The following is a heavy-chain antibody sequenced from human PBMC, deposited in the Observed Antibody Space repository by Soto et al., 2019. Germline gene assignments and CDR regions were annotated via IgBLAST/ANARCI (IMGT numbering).Heavy chain of an antibody. CDR1: GFTFSRYI. CDR2: ISNSGGFV. V-gene: IGHV3-21*01. Sequence: GGSLRLSCAASGFTFSRYIMNWVRQAPGKGLEWVSSISNSGGFVNYADPVKGRFTISRDNAKNSLYLQMNSLRAEDTAVYYCARGQSDYYDSSGYFDYWGQGTLVTVSS. CDR3: ARGQSDYYDSSGYFDY. D-gene: IGHD3-22*01. J-gene: IGHJ4*02.